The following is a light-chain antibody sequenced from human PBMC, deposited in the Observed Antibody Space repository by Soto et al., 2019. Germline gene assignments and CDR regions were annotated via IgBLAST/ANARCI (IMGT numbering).Light chain of an antibody. CDR3: QQRYRWPET. CDR2: NAS. V-gene: IGKV3-11*01. J-gene: IGKJ1*01. CDR1: QSVTNF. Sequence: EIVLTQSPGTLSLSPGERATLSCRASQSVTNFLAWYQQKPGQSPSLLIYNASHRATGIPARFSGSGSGTDFTLTISSLEPEDFAVYYCQQRYRWPETFGQGNKVAIK.